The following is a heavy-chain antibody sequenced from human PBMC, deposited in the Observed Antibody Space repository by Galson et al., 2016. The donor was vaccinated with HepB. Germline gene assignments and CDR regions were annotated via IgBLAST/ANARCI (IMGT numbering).Heavy chain of an antibody. J-gene: IGHJ4*02. V-gene: IGHV3-23*01. D-gene: IGHD3-10*01. Sequence: SLRLSCAVSAGTFKNYAMNWVRQAPGKGLEWVAAISGSGGRTSYEDSVRGRFTISRDNSKNTLFLRMNSVGVEDTAVYFCAKSGFSGELDKWGQGTGVVVSS. CDR1: AGTFKNYA. CDR3: AKSGFSGELDK. CDR2: ISGSGGRT.